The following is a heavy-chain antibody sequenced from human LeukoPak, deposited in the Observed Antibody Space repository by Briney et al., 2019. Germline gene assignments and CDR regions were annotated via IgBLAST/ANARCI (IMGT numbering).Heavy chain of an antibody. J-gene: IGHJ6*02. CDR2: ISYDGSNK. CDR3: AKSGLGSYYYYGMDV. Sequence: GGSLRLSCAASGFTFSSYGMHWVRQAPGKGLEWVAVISYDGSNKYYADSVKGRFTISRDNSKNTLYLQMNSLRAEDTAVYYCAKSGLGSYYYYGMDVWGQGTTVTVSS. V-gene: IGHV3-30*18. CDR1: GFTFSSYG. D-gene: IGHD1-26*01.